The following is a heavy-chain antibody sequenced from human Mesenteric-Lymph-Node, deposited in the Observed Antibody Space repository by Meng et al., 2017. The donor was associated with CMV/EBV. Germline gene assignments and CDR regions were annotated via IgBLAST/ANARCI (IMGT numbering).Heavy chain of an antibody. CDR2: INPSGGST. D-gene: IGHD3-3*01. J-gene: IGHJ4*02. Sequence: ASVKVSCKASGYTFTSYYMHWVRQAPGQGLEWMGIINPSGGSTSYAQKFQGRVTMTRDTSTSTVYMELSSLRSEDTAVYYCASGDAFWSGQSFPLDYWGQGTLVTVSS. CDR3: ASGDAFWSGQSFPLDY. V-gene: IGHV1-46*01. CDR1: GYTFTSYY.